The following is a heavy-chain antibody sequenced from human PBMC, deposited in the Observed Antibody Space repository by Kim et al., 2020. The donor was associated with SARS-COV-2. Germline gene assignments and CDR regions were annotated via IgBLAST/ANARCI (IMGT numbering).Heavy chain of an antibody. J-gene: IGHJ4*02. CDR3: ARGQLVRYFDY. Sequence: SETLSLTCAVYDGSFSGYSWSWIRQPPGKGLEWIGEINHSGSTNYNPSLKSRVTISVDTSKNQFSLKLSSVTAADTAVYYCARGQLVRYFDYWGQGTLVTVSS. D-gene: IGHD6-13*01. V-gene: IGHV4-34*01. CDR2: INHSGST. CDR1: DGSFSGYS.